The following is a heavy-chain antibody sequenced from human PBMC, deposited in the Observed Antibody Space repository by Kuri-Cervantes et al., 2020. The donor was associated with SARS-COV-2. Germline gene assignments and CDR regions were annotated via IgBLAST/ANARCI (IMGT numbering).Heavy chain of an antibody. CDR1: NGSISSNY. CDR3: ARGGVTGTTSPNPFDY. J-gene: IGHJ4*02. D-gene: IGHD1-20*01. V-gene: IGHV4-59*01. Sequence: GSLRLSCTVSNGSISSNYWSWIRQPPGKGLEWIGYMYYSGSTNYNPSLKSRVTISVDTSKNQFSLKLSSVTAADTAVYYCARGGVTGTTSPNPFDYWGQGTLVTVSS. CDR2: MYYSGST.